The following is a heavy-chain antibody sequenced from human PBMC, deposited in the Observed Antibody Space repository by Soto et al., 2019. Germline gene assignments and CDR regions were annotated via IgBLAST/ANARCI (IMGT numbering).Heavy chain of an antibody. D-gene: IGHD3-3*01. Sequence: ASVKVSCKASGYTFTSYGISWVRQAPGQGLEWMGWISADNGNTNYSQKFQGRVTITTDTSTSTAYMELSSLRSEDTAVYYCASSGFWSGYYYYYYGMDVWGQGTTVTVSS. J-gene: IGHJ6*02. CDR1: GYTFTSYG. CDR3: ASSGFWSGYYYYYYGMDV. V-gene: IGHV1-18*01. CDR2: ISADNGNT.